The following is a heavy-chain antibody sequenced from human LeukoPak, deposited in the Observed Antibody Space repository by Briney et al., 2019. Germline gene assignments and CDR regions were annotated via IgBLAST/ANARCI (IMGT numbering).Heavy chain of an antibody. CDR3: ARGGAIAVAGTGY. CDR2: INPNSGGT. V-gene: IGHV1-2*02. J-gene: IGHJ4*02. D-gene: IGHD6-19*01. Sequence: ASVKVSCKASGYTFTRCYMHWVRQAPGQGLDWMGWINPNSGGTNYAQKFQGRDTMTRDTSISTAYMELSRLRSDDTAVYYCARGGAIAVAGTGYWGQGTLVTVSS. CDR1: GYTFTRCY.